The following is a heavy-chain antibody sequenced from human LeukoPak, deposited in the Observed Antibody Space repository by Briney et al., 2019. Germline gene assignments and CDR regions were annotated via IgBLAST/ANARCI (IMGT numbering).Heavy chain of an antibody. Sequence: ASVKLSCKASGYTFTSYGISWVRQAPGQGLEWMGWISAYNGNTNYAQKLQGRVTMTTDTSTSTAYMELRSLRSDDTAVYYCARDSVALRGYSYGLRENWFDRWGQGTLVTVSS. CDR1: GYTFTSYG. CDR3: ARDSVALRGYSYGLRENWFDR. V-gene: IGHV1-18*01. J-gene: IGHJ5*02. CDR2: ISAYNGNT. D-gene: IGHD5-18*01.